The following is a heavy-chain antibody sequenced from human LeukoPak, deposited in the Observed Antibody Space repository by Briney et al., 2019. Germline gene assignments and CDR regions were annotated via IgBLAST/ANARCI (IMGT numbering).Heavy chain of an antibody. CDR1: GLTFSNYS. V-gene: IGHV3-30*04. CDR2: ISFERSDK. CDR3: ASRWYFDL. Sequence: GVSLRLFCAASGLTFSNYSMHWVREARGKGLEGGAVISFERSDKYYADSVKGRFTISRDNSKNSLYLQKNNVISEHTAVYYWASRWYFDLWGRGTLVSVSS. J-gene: IGHJ2*01.